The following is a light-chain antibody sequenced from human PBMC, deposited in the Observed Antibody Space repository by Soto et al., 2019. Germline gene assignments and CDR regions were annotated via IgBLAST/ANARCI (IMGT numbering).Light chain of an antibody. CDR3: GTWDSSLLAGV. CDR1: SSNIGKNY. Sequence: QSVLTQPPSVSAAPGQRVTISCSGSSSNIGKNYVSWYQQLPGTAPKLLIYDNDNRPSGIPDRFSGSKSGTSATLGITGLQTGDEADYYCGTWDSSLLAGVFGGGTKLTVL. CDR2: DND. V-gene: IGLV1-51*01. J-gene: IGLJ3*02.